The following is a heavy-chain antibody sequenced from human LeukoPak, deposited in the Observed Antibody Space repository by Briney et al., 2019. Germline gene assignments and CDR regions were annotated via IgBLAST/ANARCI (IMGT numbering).Heavy chain of an antibody. V-gene: IGHV1-46*01. D-gene: IGHD3-10*01. CDR2: INPSGGST. CDR3: ARGGLTYYYGSGSYSHMDV. J-gene: IGHJ6*02. Sequence: ASVKVSCKASGYTFTSYYMHWVRQAPGQGLEWMGIINPSGGSTNYAQKFQGRVTITADESTNTAYMELSSLTSEDTAVYYCARGGLTYYYGSGSYSHMDVWGQGTTVTVSS. CDR1: GYTFTSYY.